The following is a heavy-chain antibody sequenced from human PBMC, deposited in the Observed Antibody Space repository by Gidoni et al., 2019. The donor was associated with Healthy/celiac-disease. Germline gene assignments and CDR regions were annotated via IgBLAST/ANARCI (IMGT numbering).Heavy chain of an antibody. D-gene: IGHD5-18*01. CDR2: IYSGGST. V-gene: IGHV3-53*02. CDR1: GFTVSSNY. Sequence: EVQLVETGGGLIQPGGSLRLSCAASGFTVSSNYMSWVRQAPGKGLEWVSVIYSGGSTYYADSVKGRFTISRDNSKNTLYLQMNSLRAEDTAVYYCATSRILYSYGYHYFDYWGQGTLVTVSS. J-gene: IGHJ4*02. CDR3: ATSRILYSYGYHYFDY.